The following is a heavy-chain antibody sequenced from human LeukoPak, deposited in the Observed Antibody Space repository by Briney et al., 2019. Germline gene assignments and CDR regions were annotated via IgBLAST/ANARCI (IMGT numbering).Heavy chain of an antibody. CDR1: GFTFSSYG. V-gene: IGHV3-30*02. J-gene: IGHJ4*02. D-gene: IGHD3-3*01. Sequence: GGSLRLSCAASGFTFSSYGMHWVRQAPGKGLEWVAFIRYDGSNKYYADSVKGRFTISRDNSKNTLYLQMNSLRAEDTAVYYCAKDKIGRILECLSYFDYWGQGTLVTVSS. CDR2: IRYDGSNK. CDR3: AKDKIGRILECLSYFDY.